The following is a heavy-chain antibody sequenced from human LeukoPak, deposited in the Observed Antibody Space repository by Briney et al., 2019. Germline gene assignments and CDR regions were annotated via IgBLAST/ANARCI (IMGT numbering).Heavy chain of an antibody. J-gene: IGHJ4*02. CDR1: GGSVSSGSYY. Sequence: SETLSLTCTVSGGSVSSGSYYWSWIRQPPGKGLEWIGYIYYSGSTNYNPSLKSRVTISVDTSKNQFSLKLSSVTAAVTAVYYGGGGGGSGWIDYWGQGTLVTVSS. CDR3: GGGGGSGWIDY. CDR2: IYYSGST. V-gene: IGHV4-61*01. D-gene: IGHD6-19*01.